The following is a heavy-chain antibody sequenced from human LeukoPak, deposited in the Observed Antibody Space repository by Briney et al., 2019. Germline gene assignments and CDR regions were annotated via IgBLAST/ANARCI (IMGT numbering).Heavy chain of an antibody. CDR1: GFSLTNYW. Sequence: GESLKISCKGSGFSLTNYWIGWVRQVPGKGLDWMGIIYPGDSDTRYSPSFQGQVTISADKSINTAHLQWSSLKASDTAMYYCARQYCGGDCYLEPDAFDIWGQGTMVTVSS. D-gene: IGHD2-21*02. CDR2: IYPGDSDT. V-gene: IGHV5-51*01. J-gene: IGHJ3*02. CDR3: ARQYCGGDCYLEPDAFDI.